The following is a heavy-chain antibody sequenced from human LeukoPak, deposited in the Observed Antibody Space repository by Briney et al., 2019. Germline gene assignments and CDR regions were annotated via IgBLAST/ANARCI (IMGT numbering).Heavy chain of an antibody. Sequence: KPSETLSLTCTVSGRSVSSGSYYWSWLRQPPGKGLEWFGYIYYSGSTNYHPSLKRRVTISVDTSKNQFSLKLSSVTAADTAVYYCARVQYSSGWGYYGMDVWGKGTTVTVSS. CDR2: IYYSGST. CDR3: ARVQYSSGWGYYGMDV. V-gene: IGHV4-61*01. CDR1: GRSVSSGSYY. D-gene: IGHD6-19*01. J-gene: IGHJ6*04.